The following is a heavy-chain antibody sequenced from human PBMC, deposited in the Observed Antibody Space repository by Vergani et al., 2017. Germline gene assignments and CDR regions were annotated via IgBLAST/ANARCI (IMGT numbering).Heavy chain of an antibody. Sequence: EVQLLESGGDLVQPGGSLRLSCAASGFTFNHYAMNWVRQAPGKGLEWVSGIRGSGGSTYYAGSVKGRFTISRDSSKNTLYLKMNRLRAGDTAVYYCAKASPRNMGDYYLYYYNAMDIWGKGTTVTVSS. D-gene: IGHD1-14*01. CDR1: GFTFNHYA. V-gene: IGHV3-23*01. CDR3: AKASPRNMGDYYLYYYNAMDI. CDR2: IRGSGGST. J-gene: IGHJ6*04.